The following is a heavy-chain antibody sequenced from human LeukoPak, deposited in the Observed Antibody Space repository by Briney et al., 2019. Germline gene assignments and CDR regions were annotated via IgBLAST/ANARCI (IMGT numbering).Heavy chain of an antibody. Sequence: PGGSLRLSCAASGFTFSSYGMHWVRQAPGKGLEWVAFIRYDGRNKYYADSVKGRFTISRDNYKTTLYLQMNSLRAEDTAVYYCARDRLHYGEYEKTFDYWGQGTLVTVSS. J-gene: IGHJ4*02. V-gene: IGHV3-30*02. CDR1: GFTFSSYG. D-gene: IGHD4-17*01. CDR2: IRYDGRNK. CDR3: ARDRLHYGEYEKTFDY.